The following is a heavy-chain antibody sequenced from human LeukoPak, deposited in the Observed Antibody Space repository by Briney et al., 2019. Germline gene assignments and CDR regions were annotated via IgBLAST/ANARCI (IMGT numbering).Heavy chain of an antibody. D-gene: IGHD2-21*02. V-gene: IGHV3-23*01. CDR3: ARELPREVTLDS. CDR1: GFTFTRYA. CDR2: IDGSGSTT. Sequence: GGSLRLSCAASGFTFTRYAMSWVRQAPGKGLEWVSTIDGSGSTTFSAVSVSGRFNISRDNAKNTLYLEMKSLRVEDTAVYYCARELPREVTLDSWGQGTLVTVSP. J-gene: IGHJ5*01.